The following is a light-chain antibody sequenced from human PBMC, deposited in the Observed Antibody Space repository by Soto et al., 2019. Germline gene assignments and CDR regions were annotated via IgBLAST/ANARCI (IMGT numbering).Light chain of an antibody. CDR2: AAS. CDR1: QSISSY. V-gene: IGKV1-9*01. CDR3: QQLSNYPIT. J-gene: IGKJ5*01. Sequence: DIQMTQSPSTLSASVGTRVTITCGASQSISSYLNWYQQKPGKAPKLLIYAASSLQSGVPSRFSGSGSGTEVTLTISSLQPEDFATYYCQQLSNYPITFGQGTRLEIK.